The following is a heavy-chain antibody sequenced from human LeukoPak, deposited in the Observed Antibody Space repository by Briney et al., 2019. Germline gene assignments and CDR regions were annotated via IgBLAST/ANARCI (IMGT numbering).Heavy chain of an antibody. J-gene: IGHJ6*02. Sequence: PGRSLRLSCAASGFTFSSYGMHWVRQAPGKGLEWVAVICYDGSNKYYVDSVKGRFTTSRDNSKNTLYLQMNSLRAEDTAVYYCARGDYGDYLTLYYYYGMDVWGQGTTVTVSS. CDR1: GFTFSSYG. CDR3: ARGDYGDYLTLYYYYGMDV. D-gene: IGHD4-17*01. CDR2: ICYDGSNK. V-gene: IGHV3-33*01.